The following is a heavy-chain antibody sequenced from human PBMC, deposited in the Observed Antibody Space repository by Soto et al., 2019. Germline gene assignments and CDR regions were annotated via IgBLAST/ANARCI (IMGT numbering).Heavy chain of an antibody. CDR1: GFTFSSYA. CDR2: ISYDGSNK. D-gene: IGHD2-2*01. CDR3: ARTDIVVVPAATNYYYGMDV. V-gene: IGHV3-30-3*01. Sequence: GGSLRLSCAASGFTFSSYAMHWVRQAPGKGLEWVAVISYDGSNKYYADSVKGRFTISRDNSKNTLYLQMNSLRAEDTAVYYCARTDIVVVPAATNYYYGMDVWGQGTTVTVSS. J-gene: IGHJ6*02.